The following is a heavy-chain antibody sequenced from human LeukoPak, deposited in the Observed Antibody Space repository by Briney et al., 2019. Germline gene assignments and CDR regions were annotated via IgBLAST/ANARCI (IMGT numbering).Heavy chain of an antibody. V-gene: IGHV3-23*01. CDR3: AKLRGDYDSSGYYSNSYYMDV. Sequence: GGSLRLSCAASGFTFRNYAMSWVRQAPGKGLEWVSPISGSGGSTYYADSVKGRFTISRDNSKNTLYLQMNSPRAEDTAVYYCAKLRGDYDSSGYYSNSYYMDVWGKGTTVTISS. CDR2: ISGSGGST. J-gene: IGHJ6*03. CDR1: GFTFRNYA. D-gene: IGHD3-22*01.